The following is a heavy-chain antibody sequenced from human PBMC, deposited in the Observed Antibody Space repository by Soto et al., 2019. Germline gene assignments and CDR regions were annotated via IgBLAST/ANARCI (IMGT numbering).Heavy chain of an antibody. J-gene: IGHJ6*02. CDR3: TTDSLRDRGMYYYYYYGMDV. Sequence: GGSLRLSCAASGFTFSNAWMNWVRQAPGKGLEWVGRIKSKTDGGTTDYAAPVKGRFTISRDDSKNTLYLQMNSLKTEDTAVYYCTTDSLRDRGMYYYYYYGMDVWGQGTTVTVSS. CDR2: IKSKTDGGTT. D-gene: IGHD3-10*01. CDR1: GFTFSNAW. V-gene: IGHV3-15*07.